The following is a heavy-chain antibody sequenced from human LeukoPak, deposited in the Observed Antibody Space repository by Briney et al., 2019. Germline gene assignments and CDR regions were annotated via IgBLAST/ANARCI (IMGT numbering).Heavy chain of an antibody. Sequence: SETLSLTCTVSGGSISSSSYYWGWIRQPPGKGLEWIGEINHSGSTNYNPSLKSRVTISVDTSKNQFSLKLSSVTAADTAVYYCARGLRDDYWGQGTLVTVSS. D-gene: IGHD4-17*01. CDR3: ARGLRDDY. CDR2: INHSGST. J-gene: IGHJ4*02. CDR1: GGSISSSSYY. V-gene: IGHV4-39*07.